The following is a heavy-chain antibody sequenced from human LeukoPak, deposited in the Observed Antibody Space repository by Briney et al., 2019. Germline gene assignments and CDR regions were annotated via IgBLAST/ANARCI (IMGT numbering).Heavy chain of an antibody. J-gene: IGHJ4*02. V-gene: IGHV3-21*01. CDR2: ISSSSSYI. CDR1: GFTFSSYS. CDR3: ARVWEELAYCGGDCYPG. D-gene: IGHD2-21*02. Sequence: GGSPRLSCAASGFTFSSYSMNWVRQAPGKGLEWVSSISSSSSYIYYADSVKGRFTISRDNAKNSLYLQMNSLRAEDTAVYYCARVWEELAYCGGDCYPGWGQGTLVTVSS.